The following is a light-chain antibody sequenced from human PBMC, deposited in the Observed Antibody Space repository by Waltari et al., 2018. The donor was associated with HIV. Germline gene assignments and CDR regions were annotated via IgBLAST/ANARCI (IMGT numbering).Light chain of an antibody. V-gene: IGLV4-69*01. J-gene: IGLJ2*01. CDR1: SGHITYP. CDR3: QTWGTPHVV. CDR2: INNDGSH. Sequence: QLVLTQSPSASASLGASVKLPCHLSSGHITYPFAWLPNQPEKGPRYLMKINNDGSHSKGDGIPDRFSGSSSGAERYLTISSLQSEDEADYYCQTWGTPHVVFGGGTKLTVL.